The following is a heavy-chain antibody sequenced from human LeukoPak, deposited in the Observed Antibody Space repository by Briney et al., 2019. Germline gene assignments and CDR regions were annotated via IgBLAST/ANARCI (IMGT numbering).Heavy chain of an antibody. CDR1: GFTFSNAW. J-gene: IGHJ3*02. CDR2: IKSKTDGGTT. D-gene: IGHD3-10*01. Sequence: GGSLRLSCAASGFTFSNAWMSWVRQAPGKGLEWVGRIKSKTDGGTTDYAAPVKGRFTISRDDSKNTLYLQMNSLKTEDTAVYYRTRRVRGEDAFDIWGQGTMVTVSS. V-gene: IGHV3-15*01. CDR3: TRRVRGEDAFDI.